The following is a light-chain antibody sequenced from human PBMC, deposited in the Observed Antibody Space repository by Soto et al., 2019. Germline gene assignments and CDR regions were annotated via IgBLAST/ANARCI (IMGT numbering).Light chain of an antibody. CDR3: QTWGSDISL. CDR1: SSNIGSNT. Sequence: QSVLTQPPSASGTPGQRVTISCSGSSSNIGSNTVNWYQQLPGTAPKLLIYSNNQRPSGVPDRFSGSKSGTSASLAISGLQSEDEADYYCQTWGSDISLFGGGTKLTVL. V-gene: IGLV1-44*01. J-gene: IGLJ2*01. CDR2: SNN.